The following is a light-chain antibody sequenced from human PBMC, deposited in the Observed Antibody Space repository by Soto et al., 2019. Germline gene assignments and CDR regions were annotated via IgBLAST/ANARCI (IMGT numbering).Light chain of an antibody. CDR1: SSDVGGYNY. CDR3: SSYTSSSTLVV. Sequence: LTQPASVSGSPGQSITISCTGTSSDVGGYNYVSWYQQHPGKAPKLMIYDVSNRPSGVSNRFSGSKSGNTASLTISGLQAEDEADYYCSSYTSSSTLVVFGGGTRSPS. V-gene: IGLV2-14*01. J-gene: IGLJ2*01. CDR2: DVS.